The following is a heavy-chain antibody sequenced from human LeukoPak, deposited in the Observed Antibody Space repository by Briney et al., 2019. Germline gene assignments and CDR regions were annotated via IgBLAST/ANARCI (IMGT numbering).Heavy chain of an antibody. V-gene: IGHV3-23*01. D-gene: IGHD1-26*01. Sequence: TGGSLRLSCAASGFTLSNYGMGWVRQAPGKGLEWVSSISGIGDATYFANSVKGRFTISRDNSKNTLYLQMNSLRAEDTAVYYCAKVGELGATSDYFDYWGQGTLVTVSS. CDR2: ISGIGDAT. J-gene: IGHJ4*02. CDR3: AKVGELGATSDYFDY. CDR1: GFTLSNYG.